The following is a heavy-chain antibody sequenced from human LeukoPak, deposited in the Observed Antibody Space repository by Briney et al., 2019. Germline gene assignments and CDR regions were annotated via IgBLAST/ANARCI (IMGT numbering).Heavy chain of an antibody. CDR1: GGSISSSSYY. V-gene: IGHV4-39*07. CDR3: ARAGYLVRRLDY. CDR2: IYYSGST. J-gene: IGHJ4*02. Sequence: SETLSLTCTVSGGSISSSSYYWGWIRQPPGKGLEWIGSIYYSGSTYYNPSLKSRVTISVDTSKNQFSLKLSSVTAADTAVYYCARAGYLVRRLDYWGQGTLVTVSS. D-gene: IGHD3-10*02.